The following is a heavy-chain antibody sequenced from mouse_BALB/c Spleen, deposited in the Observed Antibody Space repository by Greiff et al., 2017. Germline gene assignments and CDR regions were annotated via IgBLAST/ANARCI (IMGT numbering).Heavy chain of an antibody. J-gene: IGHJ4*01. V-gene: IGHV5-6-5*01. Sequence: VQLKESGGGLVKPGGSLKLSCAASGFTFSSYAMSWVRQTPEKRLEWVASISSGGSTYYPDSVKGRFTIYRDNARNILYLQMSSLRSEDTAMYYCARGGRYDPHYYAMDYWGQGTSVTVSS. CDR2: ISSGGST. CDR1: GFTFSSYA. D-gene: IGHD2-14*01. CDR3: ARGGRYDPHYYAMDY.